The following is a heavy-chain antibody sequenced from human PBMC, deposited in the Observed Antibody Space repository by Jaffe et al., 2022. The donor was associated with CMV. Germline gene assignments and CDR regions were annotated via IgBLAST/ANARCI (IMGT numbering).Heavy chain of an antibody. V-gene: IGHV4-39*01. CDR2: IYYSGST. J-gene: IGHJ4*02. D-gene: IGHD5-18*01. Sequence: QLQLQESGPGLVKPSETLSLTCTVSGGSISSSSYYWGWIRQPPGKGLEWIGSIYYSGSTYYNPSLKSRVTISVDTSKNQFSLKLSSVTAADTAVYYCARLLWIQLWFEARGTLYFDYWGQGTLVTVSS. CDR1: GGSISSSSYY. CDR3: ARLLWIQLWFEARGTLYFDY.